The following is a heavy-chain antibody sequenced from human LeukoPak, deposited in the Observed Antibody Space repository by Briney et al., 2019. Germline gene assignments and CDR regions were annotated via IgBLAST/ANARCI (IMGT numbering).Heavy chain of an antibody. J-gene: IGHJ6*03. CDR2: IIPIFGTA. CDR3: ARATPPYYYMDV. CDR1: GGTFSSYA. V-gene: IGHV1-69*01. Sequence: SVKVSCKASGGTFSSYAISWVRQAPGQGLEWVGGIIPIFGTANYAQKFQGRVTITADESTRTAYMELSSLRSEDTAVYYCARATPPYYYMDVWGKGTTVTVSS.